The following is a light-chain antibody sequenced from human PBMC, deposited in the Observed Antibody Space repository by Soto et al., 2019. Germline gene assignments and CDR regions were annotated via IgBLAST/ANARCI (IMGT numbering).Light chain of an antibody. CDR3: QQYGNSPPRT. V-gene: IGKV3-20*01. CDR1: QSVRNNY. CDR2: GAS. J-gene: IGKJ2*01. Sequence: EIVLTQSPGTLYLSPGERATLSCRASQSVRNNYLAWYQQKPGQAPRLLMYGASTRATGIPDRFSGSGSGTDFTLTISRLEPEDFAVYYCQQYGNSPPRTFGQGTKLEIK.